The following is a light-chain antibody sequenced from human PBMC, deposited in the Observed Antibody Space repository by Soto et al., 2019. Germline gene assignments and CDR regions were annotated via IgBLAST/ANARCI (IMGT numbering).Light chain of an antibody. CDR1: QSVTSNY. CDR2: GAS. J-gene: IGKJ5*01. CDR3: HQYGTFPIT. Sequence: EIVLTQSPATLSLPPGERATLSCRASQSVTSNYSAWYQQKPGQAPRLLISGASSRAAGIADKFSGSGSATDFTPTISRLEPEDSAVYFCHQYGTFPITFGQGTRLEIK. V-gene: IGKV3-20*01.